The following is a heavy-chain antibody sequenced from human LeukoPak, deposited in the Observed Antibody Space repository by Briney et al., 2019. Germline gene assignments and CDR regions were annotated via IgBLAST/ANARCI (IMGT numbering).Heavy chain of an antibody. CDR3: ARVAAGWEPVDY. CDR1: GYTFTGYY. D-gene: IGHD1-26*01. V-gene: IGHV1-18*04. Sequence: ASVKVSCKASGYTFTGYYMHWVRQAPGQGLEWMGWISAYNGNTNYAQKLQGRVTMTTDTSTSTAYMELRSLRSDDTAVYYCARVAAGWEPVDYWGQGTLVTVSS. J-gene: IGHJ4*02. CDR2: ISAYNGNT.